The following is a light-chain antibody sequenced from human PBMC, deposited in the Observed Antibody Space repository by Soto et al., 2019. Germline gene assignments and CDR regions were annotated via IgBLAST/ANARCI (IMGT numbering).Light chain of an antibody. CDR1: RGVSAKY. Sequence: EIFLTQSPGTLSLSPGEGATLSCRASRGVSAKYLAWYQQKPGQAPTLLIYGASIRAAGVPDRFSGSGSGTDFTLTIRRLEPEDFAVYYCQQYGSSGTFGQGTKVDIK. V-gene: IGKV3-20*01. J-gene: IGKJ1*01. CDR2: GAS. CDR3: QQYGSSGT.